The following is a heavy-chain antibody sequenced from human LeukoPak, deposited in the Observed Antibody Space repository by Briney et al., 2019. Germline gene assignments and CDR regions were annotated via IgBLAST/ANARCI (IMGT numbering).Heavy chain of an antibody. D-gene: IGHD3-10*01. CDR1: GYTLTGYY. V-gene: IGHV1-2*02. CDR3: ARVLMVRGVTTGYFDY. Sequence: ASVKVSCKASGYTLTGYYMHWVRQAPGQGLEWMGWINPNSGGTNYAQKFQGRVTMTRDTSISTAYMELSRLRSDDTAVYYCARVLMVRGVTTGYFDYWGQGTLVTVSS. CDR2: INPNSGGT. J-gene: IGHJ4*02.